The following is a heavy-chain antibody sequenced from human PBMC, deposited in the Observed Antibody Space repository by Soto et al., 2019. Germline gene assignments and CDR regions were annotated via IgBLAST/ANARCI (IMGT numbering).Heavy chain of an antibody. CDR2: ISTYNGDT. J-gene: IGHJ6*02. D-gene: IGHD5-12*01. V-gene: IGHV1-18*01. CDR1: GYTFTRSG. Sequence: ASVKVSCKASGYTFTRSGISWVRQAPGQGLEWMGWISTYNGDTNYAQTSQGRVTMTTDTSTSTVHMEVRSLRSDDTAVYYCAREGVAPYYYYGMDVWGQGTPVTVS. CDR3: AREGVAPYYYYGMDV.